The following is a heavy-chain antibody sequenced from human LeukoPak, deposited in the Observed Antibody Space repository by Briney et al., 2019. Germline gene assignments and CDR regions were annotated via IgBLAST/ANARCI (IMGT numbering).Heavy chain of an antibody. CDR3: AREHCSSTSCLFDY. CDR2: ISGRGEAI. CDR1: GFTFSNHN. Sequence: GGSLRLSCAASGFTFSNHNMDWVRQAPGKGLEWISYISGRGEAIFYADSVQGRFTISRDNAKNSIYLQMNGLTAEDTAVYYCAREHCSSTSCLFDYWGQGTLVTVSS. J-gene: IGHJ4*02. D-gene: IGHD2-2*01. V-gene: IGHV3-48*01.